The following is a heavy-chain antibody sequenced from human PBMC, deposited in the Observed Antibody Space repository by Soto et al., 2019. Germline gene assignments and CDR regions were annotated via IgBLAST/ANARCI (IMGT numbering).Heavy chain of an antibody. J-gene: IGHJ6*02. CDR1: GGSISSSSYY. CDR3: ARVRVAYYGSGSYLSYYYYGMDV. D-gene: IGHD3-10*01. CDR2: IYYSGST. V-gene: IGHV4-39*01. Sequence: SETLSLTCTVSGGSISSSSYYWGWIRQPPGKGLEWIGSIYYSGSTYYNPSLKSRVTISVDTSKNQFSLKLSSVTAADTAVYYCARVRVAYYGSGSYLSYYYYGMDVWGQGTTVTV.